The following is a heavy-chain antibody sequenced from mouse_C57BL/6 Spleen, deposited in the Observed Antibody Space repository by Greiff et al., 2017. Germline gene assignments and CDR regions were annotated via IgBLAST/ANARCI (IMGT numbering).Heavy chain of an antibody. Sequence: EVQRVESEGGLVQPGSSMKLSCTASGFTFSDYYMAWVRQVPEKGLEWVANINYDGSSTYYLDSLKSRFIISRDNAKNILYLQRSSLKSEDTATYYCARVYYGNWGYYFDYWGQGTTRTVSS. V-gene: IGHV5-16*01. CDR2: INYDGSST. D-gene: IGHD2-1*01. CDR3: ARVYYGNWGYYFDY. CDR1: GFTFSDYY. J-gene: IGHJ2*01.